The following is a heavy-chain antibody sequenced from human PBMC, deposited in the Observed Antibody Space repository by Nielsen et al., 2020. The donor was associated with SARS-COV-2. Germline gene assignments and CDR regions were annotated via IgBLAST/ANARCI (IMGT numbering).Heavy chain of an antibody. CDR2: IYYSGST. CDR1: GGSISSAGYY. D-gene: IGHD2-15*01. CDR3: ARGSGGEFDY. Sequence: SETLSLTCTVSGGSISSAGYYWSWIRQHPGKGLEWIGYIYYSGSTYYNPSLKSRVTISVDTSKNQSSLKLSSVTAADTAVYYCARGSGGEFDYWGQGTLVTVSS. V-gene: IGHV4-31*03. J-gene: IGHJ4*02.